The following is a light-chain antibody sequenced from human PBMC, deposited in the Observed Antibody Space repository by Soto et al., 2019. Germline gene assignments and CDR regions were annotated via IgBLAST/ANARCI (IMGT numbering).Light chain of an antibody. Sequence: DVVMTQTPLSAPVTLGQTASISCKSSQGLVHRDGNTYLSWYHQRPGQPPRLLIYKISNRISGVPDRFSGSGAGTDFTLKISRVEAEDGGVYYCMQATQYPFTFGPGTKVYLK. J-gene: IGKJ3*01. CDR3: MQATQYPFT. V-gene: IGKV2-24*01. CDR2: KIS. CDR1: QGLVHRDGNTY.